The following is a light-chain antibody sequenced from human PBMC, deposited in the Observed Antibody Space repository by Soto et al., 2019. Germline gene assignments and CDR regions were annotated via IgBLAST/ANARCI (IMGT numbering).Light chain of an antibody. J-gene: IGLJ1*01. CDR2: DVT. CDR1: SSDVGGYNF. CDR3: SSYAGSKNYV. V-gene: IGLV2-11*01. Sequence: QSALTQPRSLSGSPGQSVTISCTGTSSDVGGYNFVSWYQQHPGTAPKLMIYDVTKRPSGVPDRFSGSKSGNTASLTISGLQAEDEADYYCSSYAGSKNYVFGTGTKVTVL.